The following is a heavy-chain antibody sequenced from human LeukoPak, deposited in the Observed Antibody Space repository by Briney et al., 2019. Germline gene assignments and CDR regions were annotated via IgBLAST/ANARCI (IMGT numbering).Heavy chain of an antibody. D-gene: IGHD3-3*01. CDR3: ARGIAIFGVAYDY. CDR1: GGSISSYY. J-gene: IGHJ4*02. Sequence: PSETLSLTCTFSGGSISSYYRSWTRQPARKGLEWIERIYTSGSTHYNPSLKSRVTISVDKSNNQFSLKMSSVTAADTAVYYCARGIAIFGVAYDYWGQGTLVTVSS. CDR2: IYTSGST. V-gene: IGHV4-4*07.